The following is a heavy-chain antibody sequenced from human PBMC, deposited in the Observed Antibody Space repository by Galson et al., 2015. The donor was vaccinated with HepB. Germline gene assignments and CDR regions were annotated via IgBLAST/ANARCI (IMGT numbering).Heavy chain of an antibody. D-gene: IGHD2-21*02. CDR1: GFTFSSYG. J-gene: IGHJ1*01. V-gene: IGHV3-30*18. CDR2: ISYDGSNK. Sequence: SLRLSCAASGFTFSSYGMHWVRQAPGKGLEWVAVISYDGSNKYYADSVKGRFTISRDNSKNTLYLQMNSLRAEDTAVYYCAKDRLAYCGGDCKQYFQHWGQGTLVTVSS. CDR3: AKDRLAYCGGDCKQYFQH.